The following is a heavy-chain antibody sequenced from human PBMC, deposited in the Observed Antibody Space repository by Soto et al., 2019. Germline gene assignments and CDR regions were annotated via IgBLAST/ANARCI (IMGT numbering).Heavy chain of an antibody. J-gene: IGHJ6*02. CDR3: ASDQVFHRRIVGANLDYYYGMDV. D-gene: IGHD1-26*01. CDR1: VYTLTELS. V-gene: IGHV1-24*01. Sequence: AVKVSFKVSVYTLTELSMHWLRQAPLKVLDWIGGFDPEDGETIYAQNLQGRVTMTEDTSTDTAYMELSSLRSEDTAVYYCASDQVFHRRIVGANLDYYYGMDVWGQGTTVTVSS. CDR2: FDPEDGET.